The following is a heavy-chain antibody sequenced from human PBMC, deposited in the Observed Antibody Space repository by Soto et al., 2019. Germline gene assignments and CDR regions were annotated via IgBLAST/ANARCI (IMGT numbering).Heavy chain of an antibody. Sequence: QVQLVQSGAEVKKPGSSVKVSCKATGGTFSSYAISWVRQAPGQGLEWMGGIIPIFGTANYAQKFQGRVTITADESTSTAYMELSSLRSEDTAVSYCPSNDFWSGYPVRAFDYWGQGTLVTVSS. CDR1: GGTFSSYA. CDR3: PSNDFWSGYPVRAFDY. CDR2: IIPIFGTA. D-gene: IGHD3-3*01. J-gene: IGHJ4*02. V-gene: IGHV1-69*01.